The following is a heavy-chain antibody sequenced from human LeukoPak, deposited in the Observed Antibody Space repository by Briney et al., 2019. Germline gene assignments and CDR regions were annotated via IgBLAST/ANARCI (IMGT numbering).Heavy chain of an antibody. CDR3: ARRPITMVRGVTDFDY. CDR1: GYSFTSYW. D-gene: IGHD3-10*01. V-gene: IGHV5-51*01. J-gene: IGHJ4*02. Sequence: GESLKISCKGSGYSFTSYWSGWVRQMPGKGLEWMGIIYPGDSDTRYSPSFQGQVTISADKSISTAYLQWSSLKASDTAMYYCARRPITMVRGVTDFDYWGQGTLVTVSS. CDR2: IYPGDSDT.